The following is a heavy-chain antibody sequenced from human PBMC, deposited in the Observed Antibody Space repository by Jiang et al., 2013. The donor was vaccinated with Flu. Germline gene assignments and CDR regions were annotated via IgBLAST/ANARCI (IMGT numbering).Heavy chain of an antibody. CDR3: ARLLKSGGLDC. Sequence: QLVESGAEVKKPGESLKISCKVSGYIFTTYWIGWVRQMPGKGPEWMGFVYPGDSDTRYSPSFQGQFTFSVDKSINTAYLQRSSLEASDTAIYYCARLLKSGGLDCWGQGTLVTVSS. CDR2: VYPGDSDT. D-gene: IGHD2/OR15-2a*01. J-gene: IGHJ4*02. V-gene: IGHV5-51*01. CDR1: GYIFTTYW.